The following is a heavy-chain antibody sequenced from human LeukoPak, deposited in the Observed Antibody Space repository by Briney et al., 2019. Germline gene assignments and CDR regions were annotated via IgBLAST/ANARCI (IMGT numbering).Heavy chain of an antibody. CDR2: VHPNNHEA. J-gene: IGHJ4*02. Sequence: ASVKVSCKASGYMFTSCGFSWVRQAPGQGLEWMGWVHPNNHEAYYTQKFQGRVTMATDTSTSTAYMELRSLRSDDTAVYYCARVDGSTWWGNFDYWGQGTLVTVSS. V-gene: IGHV1-18*01. CDR3: ARVDGSTWWGNFDY. CDR1: GYMFTSCG. D-gene: IGHD6-13*01.